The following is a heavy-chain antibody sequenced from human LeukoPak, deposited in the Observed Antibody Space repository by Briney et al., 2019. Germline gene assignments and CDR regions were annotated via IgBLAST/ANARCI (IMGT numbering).Heavy chain of an antibody. CDR1: GFTFSSYA. CDR2: ISGSGGST. Sequence: PGGSLRLSCAASGFTFSSYAMSWVRQAPGKGLEWASTISGSGGSTYYADSVKGRFTISRDNSKNTLYLQMNSLRAEDTAVYYCAKDRDVVLTAIPEYWGQGTLVTVSS. CDR3: AKDRDVVLTAIPEY. J-gene: IGHJ4*02. D-gene: IGHD2-21*02. V-gene: IGHV3-23*01.